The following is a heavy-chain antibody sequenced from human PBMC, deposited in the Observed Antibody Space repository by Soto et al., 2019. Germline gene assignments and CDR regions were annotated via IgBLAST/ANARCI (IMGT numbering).Heavy chain of an antibody. CDR3: AKDPAYYETTNWFDP. J-gene: IGHJ5*02. D-gene: IGHD3-22*01. CDR1: GFAFSTYA. V-gene: IGHV3-23*01. Sequence: LRLSCAASGFAFSTYAMSWVRQAPGKGLEWVSSISGTGASTYYVDSVKGRFTISRDSSKNTLYLQMNSLRAEDTAVYYCAKDPAYYETTNWFDPWGRGTLVTVSS. CDR2: ISGTGAST.